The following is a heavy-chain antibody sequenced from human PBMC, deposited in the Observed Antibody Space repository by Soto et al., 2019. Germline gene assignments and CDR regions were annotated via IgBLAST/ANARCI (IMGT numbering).Heavy chain of an antibody. V-gene: IGHV4-4*02. J-gene: IGHJ5*02. D-gene: IGHD1-26*01. Sequence: QVQLQESGPGLVKPSGTLSLTCAVSGGSSSSSNWWSWVRHPPGQGLEWIGEIYHSGSTNYNPSLKSRVTISVDKSKNQFSLKLSSVTAADTAVYYCARGGSGSYYGIWFDPWGQGTLVTVSS. CDR1: GGSSSSSNW. CDR2: IYHSGST. CDR3: ARGGSGSYYGIWFDP.